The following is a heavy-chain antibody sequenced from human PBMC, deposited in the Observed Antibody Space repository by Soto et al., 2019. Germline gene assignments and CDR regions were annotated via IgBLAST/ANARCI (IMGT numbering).Heavy chain of an antibody. CDR2: IYYSGST. J-gene: IGHJ1*01. V-gene: IGHV4-30-4*01. CDR3: ASDSPTRTKILRYFDQA. Sequence: SETLSLTCTVSGVSIISGDYYWILIRQPPGKGLEWIGSIYYSGSTYYNPSLKSRVTISVDTSKNQFSLKLSSVTAADTAVYYCASDSPTRTKILRYFDQARGQRTLVPVAS. D-gene: IGHD3-9*01. CDR1: GVSIISGDYY.